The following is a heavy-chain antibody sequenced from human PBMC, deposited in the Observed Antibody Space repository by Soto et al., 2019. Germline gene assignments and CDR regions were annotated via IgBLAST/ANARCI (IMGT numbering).Heavy chain of an antibody. V-gene: IGHV3-21*04. CDR2: IFISSSYI. J-gene: IGHJ6*02. CDR1: GFTFSSYS. Sequence: TGVSLRLSWAASGFTFSSYSVNWVRQAPGKGLEWVSSIFISSSYIYYADSVKGRFTISRDNSKNTLYLQMNSLRAEDTAVYYCASGHYSFGVLYGMDVWGQGTRVTVS. CDR3: ASGHYSFGVLYGMDV. D-gene: IGHD3-3*01.